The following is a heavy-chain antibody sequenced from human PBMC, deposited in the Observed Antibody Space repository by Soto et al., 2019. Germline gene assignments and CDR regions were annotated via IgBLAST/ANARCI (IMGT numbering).Heavy chain of an antibody. D-gene: IGHD2-21*01. J-gene: IGHJ5*01. Sequence: SETLSLTCAVSGYSITGGYYCGWFRQPPGKGLEWIGSIYHSGGAHYNSSLKSRVTISVDTANNQVSLRMRSLTAADTAVYYCGRVVEGATRHTDLDSWGQGTMVTVSS. CDR2: IYHSGGA. CDR3: GRVVEGATRHTDLDS. V-gene: IGHV4-38-2*01. CDR1: GYSITGGYY.